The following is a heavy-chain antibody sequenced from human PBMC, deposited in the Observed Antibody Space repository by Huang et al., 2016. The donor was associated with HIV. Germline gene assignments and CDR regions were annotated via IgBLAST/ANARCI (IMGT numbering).Heavy chain of an antibody. CDR3: GRASAYREYGADF. J-gene: IGHJ4*02. CDR2: IRTDGGET. V-gene: IGHV3-7*04. D-gene: IGHD4-17*01. CDR1: GFTFGHYW. Sequence: MVESGGGLVQPGGSLRLSCSASGFTFGHYWMTWVRQAPGKVLLGLTNIRTDGGETYYAAAVMGRFTTSRDNARNSVYLQMDNLRVDDTAVYYCGRASAYREYGADFWGQGTLVTVSS.